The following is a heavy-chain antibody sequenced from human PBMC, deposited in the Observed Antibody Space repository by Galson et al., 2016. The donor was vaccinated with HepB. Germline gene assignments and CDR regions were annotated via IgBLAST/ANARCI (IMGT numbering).Heavy chain of an antibody. Sequence: SLGLSCAASGFTFRFFAMGWVRQTPEKGLEWVSAITGSGVTTYYADSVKGRFTVSRDNSKNTLYLEMHSLRAEDTAIYYCARDREDTAMISHAVDHWGQGTLVIVSS. CDR1: GFTFRFFA. D-gene: IGHD5-18*01. CDR2: ITGSGVTT. CDR3: ARDREDTAMISHAVDH. J-gene: IGHJ5*02. V-gene: IGHV3-23*01.